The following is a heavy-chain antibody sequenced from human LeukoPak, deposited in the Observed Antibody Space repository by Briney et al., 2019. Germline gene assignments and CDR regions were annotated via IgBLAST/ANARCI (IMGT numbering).Heavy chain of an antibody. CDR3: ARARSKAVDY. J-gene: IGHJ4*02. CDR1: GASASSPNW. CDR2: ISHSGDT. V-gene: IGHV4-4*02. Sequence: NPSETLSLTCGVSGASASSPNWWNWVRQPPGKGLEWLGEISHSGDTHYSPSLKSRLTMSVDKSKNQFSLNLKSVTAADTAVYFCARARSKAVDYWGQGTLVTVSS.